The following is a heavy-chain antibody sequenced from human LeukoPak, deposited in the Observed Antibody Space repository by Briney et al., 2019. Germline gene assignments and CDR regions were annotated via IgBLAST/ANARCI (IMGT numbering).Heavy chain of an antibody. CDR1: GGTFISYA. Sequence: SVKVSCKASGGTFISYAISWVRQAPGQGLEWMGGIIPIFGTANYAQKFQGRVTITTDESTSTAYMELSSLRSEDTAVYYCARVVRLRYCSGGSCYGQANWFDPWGQGTLVTVSS. CDR2: IIPIFGTA. D-gene: IGHD2-15*01. V-gene: IGHV1-69*05. CDR3: ARVVRLRYCSGGSCYGQANWFDP. J-gene: IGHJ5*02.